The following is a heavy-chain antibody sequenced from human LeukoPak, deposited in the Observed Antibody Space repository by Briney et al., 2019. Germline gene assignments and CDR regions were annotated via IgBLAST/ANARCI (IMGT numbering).Heavy chain of an antibody. CDR3: AGEPQAYPRTGYFYY. D-gene: IGHD3-16*01. V-gene: IGHV4-59*01. Sequence: PSETLSLTCTVSGGSISSYYWSWIRQPPGKGLEWIGYIYYSGTTNYNPSLKSRATISVDTSKNQLSLKLTSVTPAETAVYYRAGEPQAYPRTGYFYYLGQGTPVTV. CDR1: GGSISSYY. J-gene: IGHJ4*02. CDR2: IYYSGTT.